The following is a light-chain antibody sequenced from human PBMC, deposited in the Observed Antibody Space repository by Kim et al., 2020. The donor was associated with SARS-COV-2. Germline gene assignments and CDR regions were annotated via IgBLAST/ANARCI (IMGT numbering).Light chain of an antibody. Sequence: SYELTQPPSVSVAPGKTARITCGGNNIGSKSVHWYQQKPGQAPVLVIYYDSDRPSGIPERFSGSNSGNTATLTISRVEPGDEADYYCQVWDSSSDHVVFGGGTKLTVL. J-gene: IGLJ2*01. V-gene: IGLV3-21*04. CDR3: QVWDSSSDHVV. CDR1: NIGSKS. CDR2: YDS.